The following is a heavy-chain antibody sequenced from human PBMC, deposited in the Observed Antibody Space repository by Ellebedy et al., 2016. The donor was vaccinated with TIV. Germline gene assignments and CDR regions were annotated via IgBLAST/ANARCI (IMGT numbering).Heavy chain of an antibody. CDR1: GYTFTNYA. V-gene: IGHV1-2*02. CDR2: INVNSGET. D-gene: IGHD1-14*01. J-gene: IGHJ3*02. CDR3: ARDNEAHHHAFDI. Sequence: ASVKVSCXASGYTFTNYAITWVRQAPGHGPEWPGWINVNSGETNYAPKFQGRVTMTRDTSSTTAYLEVRWLRSDDTAVYFCARDNEAHHHAFDIWGQGTMVTVSS.